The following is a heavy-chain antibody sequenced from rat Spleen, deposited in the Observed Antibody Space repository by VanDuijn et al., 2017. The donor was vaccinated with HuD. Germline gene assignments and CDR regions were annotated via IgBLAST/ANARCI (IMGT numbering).Heavy chain of an antibody. Sequence: EVQLVESGGGLVQPGRSLKLSCAASGFTFSDYNMAWVRQAPTKGLEWVATISYDGSSTFHRDSVKGRFTISRDDAKSTLYLQMDSLRSEDTATYYCASRDYWGQGVMVTVYS. V-gene: IGHV5S10*01. CDR2: ISYDGSST. J-gene: IGHJ2*01. CDR1: GFTFSDYN. CDR3: ASRDY.